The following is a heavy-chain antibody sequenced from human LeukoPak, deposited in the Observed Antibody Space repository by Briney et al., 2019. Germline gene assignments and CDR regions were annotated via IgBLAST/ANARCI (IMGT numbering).Heavy chain of an antibody. D-gene: IGHD4-17*01. CDR2: IYYSGST. J-gene: IGHJ4*02. CDR3: ARGTSYGDYKYYFDY. CDR1: GGSISSYY. Sequence: SETLSLTCTVSGGSISSYYWSWIRQPPGKGLEWIGYIYYSGSTNYNPSLKSRVTISVDTSKNQFSLKLSSVTAADTAVYYCARGTSYGDYKYYFDYWGQGTLVTVSS. V-gene: IGHV4-59*12.